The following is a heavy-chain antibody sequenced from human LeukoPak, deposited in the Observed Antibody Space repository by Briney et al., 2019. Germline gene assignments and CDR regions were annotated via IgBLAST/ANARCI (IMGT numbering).Heavy chain of an antibody. CDR2: VGVTNDYV. D-gene: IGHD2-8*02. J-gene: IGHJ4*02. V-gene: IGHV3-9*01. CDR1: GFSFSDSA. Sequence: GGSLRLSCAASGFSFSDSAMHWVRQAPGKGLEWVSGVGVTNDYVAYADSVEGRFSISRDNAKNSLYLQMNSLRAEDTALYHCVKAGTGYCTGGKCYRPFDFWGQGALVTVSS. CDR3: VKAGTGYCTGGKCYRPFDF.